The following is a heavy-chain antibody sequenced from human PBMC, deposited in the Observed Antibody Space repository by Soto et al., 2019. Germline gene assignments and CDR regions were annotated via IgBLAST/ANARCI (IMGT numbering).Heavy chain of an antibody. CDR1: GYSFTSYW. D-gene: IGHD3-9*01. CDR2: IDPSDSYT. J-gene: IGHJ5*02. Sequence: PGESLKISCKGSGYSFTSYWIGWVRQMPGKGLEWMGRIDPSDSYTNYSPSFQGHVTISADKSISTAYLQWSSLKASDTAMYYCARQGYDILTGSIRDWFDPWGQGTLVTVSS. CDR3: ARQGYDILTGSIRDWFDP. V-gene: IGHV5-10-1*01.